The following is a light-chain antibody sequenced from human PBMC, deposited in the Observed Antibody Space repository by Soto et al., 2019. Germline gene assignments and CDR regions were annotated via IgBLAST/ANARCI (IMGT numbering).Light chain of an antibody. V-gene: IGLV2-14*01. Sequence: QSALTQPASVSGSLGQSITISCTGTNRDVGVYNYVSWYQQYPGTAPKVMIYEVTNRPSGVSNRFSGSKSGNTASLTISELQAEDEADYYCSSYTTSNTWVFGGGTQLTVL. J-gene: IGLJ3*02. CDR1: NRDVGVYNY. CDR2: EVT. CDR3: SSYTTSNTWV.